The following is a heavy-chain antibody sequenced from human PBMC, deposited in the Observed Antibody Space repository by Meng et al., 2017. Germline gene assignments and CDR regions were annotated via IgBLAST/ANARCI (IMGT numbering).Heavy chain of an antibody. Sequence: SETLSLTCAVYGGSFSGYYWSWIRQPPGKGLEWIGESNHSGSTNYNPSLKSRVTISVDTSKNQFSLKLSSVTAADTAVYYCARGRKKGIAYYYDSSGYYSAFDIWGQGTMVTVSS. CDR1: GGSFSGYY. CDR3: ARGRKKGIAYYYDSSGYYSAFDI. J-gene: IGHJ3*02. CDR2: SNHSGST. V-gene: IGHV4-34*01. D-gene: IGHD3-22*01.